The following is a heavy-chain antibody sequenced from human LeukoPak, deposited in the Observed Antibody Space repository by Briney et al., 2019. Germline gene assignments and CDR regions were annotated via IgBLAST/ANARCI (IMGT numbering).Heavy chain of an antibody. CDR1: GGSISSYY. V-gene: IGHV4-59*08. J-gene: IGHJ6*02. CDR3: ARYGSGSYSFGMDV. D-gene: IGHD3-10*01. Sequence: SSETLSLTCTVSGGSISSYYWSWIRQPPGKGLEWIGYIYYSGSTNYKPSLKSRVTISVDTSKNQFSLKLSSVTAAETAVYYCARYGSGSYSFGMDVWAKGPRSPSP. CDR2: IYYSGST.